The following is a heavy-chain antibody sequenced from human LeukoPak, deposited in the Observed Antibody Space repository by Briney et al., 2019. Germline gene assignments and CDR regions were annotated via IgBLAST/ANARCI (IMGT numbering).Heavy chain of an antibody. CDR3: VADSENRSGGDF. J-gene: IGHJ4*02. CDR2: IDSAGARI. V-gene: IGHV3-74*01. D-gene: IGHD3-10*01. CDR1: GFGFSGYW. Sequence: PGGSLRLSCAGSGFGFSGYWIHWVRQVPGKGMAWVSRIDSAGARIQYAGSVKGRFTISRDNAKNTVYLQMNSLRPEDTAVYYCVADSENRSGGDFWGQGTLATVSS.